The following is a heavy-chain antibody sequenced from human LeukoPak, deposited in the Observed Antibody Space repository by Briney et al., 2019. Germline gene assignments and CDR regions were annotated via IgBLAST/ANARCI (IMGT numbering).Heavy chain of an antibody. CDR3: ARPRGFSNSAVDY. V-gene: IGHV3-74*01. Sequence: GGSLRLSCAASGFTFSSYWMHWVRHAPGKGLVWFSRINSDGSSTSYADSVKGRFTISRDNAKNTLYLQMNSLRAEDTAVYYCARPRGFSNSAVDYWGQGTLVTVSS. J-gene: IGHJ4*02. D-gene: IGHD4-4*01. CDR2: INSDGSST. CDR1: GFTFSSYW.